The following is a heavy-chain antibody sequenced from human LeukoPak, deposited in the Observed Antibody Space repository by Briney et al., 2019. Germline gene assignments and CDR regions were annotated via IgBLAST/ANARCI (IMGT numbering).Heavy chain of an antibody. CDR2: MNPNSGNT. CDR1: GYTFTSYD. J-gene: IGHJ4*02. Sequence: AASVKVSCKASGYTFTSYDINWVRQATGQGLEWMGWMNPNSGNTGYAQKFQGRVTMTRNTSISTAYMELSSLRSEDTAVYYCARALRFLEWSRVGYYFDYWGQGTLVTVSS. V-gene: IGHV1-8*01. CDR3: ARALRFLEWSRVGYYFDY. D-gene: IGHD3-3*01.